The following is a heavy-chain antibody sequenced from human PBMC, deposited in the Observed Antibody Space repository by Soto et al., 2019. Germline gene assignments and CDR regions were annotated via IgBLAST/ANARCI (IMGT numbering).Heavy chain of an antibody. Sequence: GASVKVSCKASGYTFTSYGISWVRQAPGQGLEWMGWISAYNGNTNYAQKLQGRVTMTTDTSTSTAYMELRSLRSDDTAVYYCARNLAAAGPRSWFDHWGQGTLVTVS. J-gene: IGHJ5*02. CDR2: ISAYNGNT. CDR3: ARNLAAAGPRSWFDH. V-gene: IGHV1-18*01. CDR1: GYTFTSYG. D-gene: IGHD6-13*01.